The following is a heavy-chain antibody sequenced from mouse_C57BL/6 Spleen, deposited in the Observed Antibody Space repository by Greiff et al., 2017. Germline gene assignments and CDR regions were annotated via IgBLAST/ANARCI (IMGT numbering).Heavy chain of an antibody. V-gene: IGHV1-18*01. CDR3: ARSFHYFDY. Sequence: DVKLQESGPELVKPGASVKIPCKASGYTFTDYNMDWVKQSHGKSLEWIGDINPNNGGTIYNQKFKGKATLTVDKSSSTAYMELRSLTSEDTAVYYCARSFHYFDYWGQGTTLTVSS. CDR1: GYTFTDYN. CDR2: INPNNGGT. J-gene: IGHJ2*01.